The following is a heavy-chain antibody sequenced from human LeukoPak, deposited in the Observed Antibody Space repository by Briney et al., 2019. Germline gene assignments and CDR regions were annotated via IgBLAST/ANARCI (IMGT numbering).Heavy chain of an antibody. Sequence: SVKVSCKASGGTFISYAISWVRQAPGQGLEWMGGIIPIFGTANYAQKFQGRVTITADESTSTAYMELSSLRSEDTAVYYCARDPPFNPAPLGMDVWGQGTTVTVSS. V-gene: IGHV1-69*01. CDR2: IIPIFGTA. CDR3: ARDPPFNPAPLGMDV. J-gene: IGHJ6*02. CDR1: GGTFISYA.